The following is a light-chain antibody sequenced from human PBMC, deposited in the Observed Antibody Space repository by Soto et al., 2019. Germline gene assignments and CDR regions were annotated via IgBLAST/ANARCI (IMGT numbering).Light chain of an antibody. CDR1: SSDVGRYNY. CDR2: EVS. Sequence: QSALTQPASVSGSPGQSITISCTGTSSDVGRYNYVSWYQQHPGKAPKLMIYEVSNRPSGVSNRFSGSKSGNTASLTISGPQAEDEADYYFCSYTISSTRVFGGGTQLTVL. J-gene: IGLJ2*01. CDR3: CSYTISSTRV. V-gene: IGLV2-14*01.